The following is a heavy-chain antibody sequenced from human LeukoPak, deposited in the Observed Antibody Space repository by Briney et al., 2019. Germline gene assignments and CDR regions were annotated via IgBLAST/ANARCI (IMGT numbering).Heavy chain of an antibody. J-gene: IGHJ4*02. CDR2: INHSGST. D-gene: IGHD6-13*01. CDR3: ARLSVGSSWYVGFDY. Sequence: GSLRLSCAASGFTFSSYSMNWIRQPPGKGLEWIGEINHSGSTNYNPSLKSRVTISVDTSKNQFSLKLSSVTAADTAVYYCARLSVGSSWYVGFDYWGQGTLVTVSS. V-gene: IGHV4-34*01. CDR1: GFTFSSYS.